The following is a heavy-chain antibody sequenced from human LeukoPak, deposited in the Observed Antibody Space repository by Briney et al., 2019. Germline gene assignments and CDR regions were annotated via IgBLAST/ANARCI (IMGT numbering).Heavy chain of an antibody. Sequence: GGSLSLSCAASGFTFSSYSMNWVRQAPGKGLEWVSYISSTSRRKYYAEAVKSRFTISRDDAKNSLFLQINNLRAEDTAVYYCVRDMNTVTTCYLQYWGQGTLVTVSS. CDR2: ISSTSRRK. V-gene: IGHV3-21*01. CDR3: VRDMNTVTTCYLQY. J-gene: IGHJ1*01. CDR1: GFTFSSYS. D-gene: IGHD4-11*01.